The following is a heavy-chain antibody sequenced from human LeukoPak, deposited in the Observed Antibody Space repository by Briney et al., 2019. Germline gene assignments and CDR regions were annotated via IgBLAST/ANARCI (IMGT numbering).Heavy chain of an antibody. Sequence: GSLRLSCAASGFTFSSYAMHWVRQAPGKGLEWIGEINHSGSTNYTPSLKSRVTISVDTSKNQFSLKLSSVTAADTAVYYCARLHLVSSGWYPMADSWGQGTLVTVSS. CDR2: INHSGST. CDR1: GFTFSSYA. V-gene: IGHV4-34*01. D-gene: IGHD6-19*01. CDR3: ARLHLVSSGWYPMADS. J-gene: IGHJ4*02.